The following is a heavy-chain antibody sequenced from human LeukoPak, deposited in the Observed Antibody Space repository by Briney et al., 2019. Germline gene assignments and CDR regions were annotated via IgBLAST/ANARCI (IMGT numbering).Heavy chain of an antibody. D-gene: IGHD3-3*01. CDR3: ARGSANFGVVSQGGKAFDI. Sequence: SVKVSCKASGGTFSSYAISWVRQAPGQGLEWMGGIIPIFGTANYAQKFQGRVTITADESTSTAYMELSSLRSEDTAVYYCARGSANFGVVSQGGKAFDIWGRGTMVTVSS. J-gene: IGHJ3*02. CDR1: GGTFSSYA. V-gene: IGHV1-69*13. CDR2: IIPIFGTA.